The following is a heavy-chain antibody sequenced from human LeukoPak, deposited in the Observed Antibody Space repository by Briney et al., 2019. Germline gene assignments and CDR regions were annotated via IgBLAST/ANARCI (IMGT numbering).Heavy chain of an antibody. V-gene: IGHV1-69*10. J-gene: IGHJ4*02. D-gene: IGHD2-21*02. CDR3: AILSDGAYCGGDCFYLDY. CDR1: GGTFSSHA. Sequence: SVKVSCKASGGTFSSHAMSWVRQAPGQGLEWMGGIIPILDITNYAQKFQGRLTITADKSTGTAYMELSSLRSEDTAVYYCAILSDGAYCGGDCFYLDYWGQGTLVTVSS. CDR2: IIPILDIT.